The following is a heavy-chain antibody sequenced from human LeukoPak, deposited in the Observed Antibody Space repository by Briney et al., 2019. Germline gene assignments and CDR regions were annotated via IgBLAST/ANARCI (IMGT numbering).Heavy chain of an antibody. CDR1: GFTFSSYG. V-gene: IGHV3-33*01. Sequence: DPGGSLRLSCAASGFTFSSYGMHWVRQAPGKGLEWVAVIWYDGSNKYYADSVKGRFTISRDNSKNTLYLQMNSLRAEDTAVYYCARGSGYSGYDAVDYWGQGTLVTVSS. CDR2: IWYDGSNK. J-gene: IGHJ4*02. CDR3: ARGSGYSGYDAVDY. D-gene: IGHD5-12*01.